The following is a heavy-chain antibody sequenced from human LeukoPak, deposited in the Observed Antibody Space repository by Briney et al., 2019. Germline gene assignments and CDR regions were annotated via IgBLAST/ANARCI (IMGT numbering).Heavy chain of an antibody. D-gene: IGHD5-12*01. CDR2: IIGSSGST. J-gene: IGHJ4*02. CDR3: AKGAYDYVEIAYFDY. CDR1: GFSFSNYA. Sequence: GGSLRLSCVASGFSFSNYAMSWVRQAPGKGLEWVSLIIGSSGSTFYADSMKGRFTISRDKSKNTLYLQMNSLRAEDTAVYYCAKGAYDYVEIAYFDYWGQGTLVTVSS. V-gene: IGHV3-23*01.